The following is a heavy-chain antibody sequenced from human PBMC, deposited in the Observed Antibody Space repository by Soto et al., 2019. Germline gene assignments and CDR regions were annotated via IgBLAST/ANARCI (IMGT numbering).Heavy chain of an antibody. J-gene: IGHJ6*01. V-gene: IGHV1-69*01. Sequence: QVQLVQSGAEVKQPGSSVKVSCKTSGGAFSGSVISWVRHVPGQGLDWMGAIIPIYGSANYAQNVQGRIMVTADDTTSTSYRALCSLRSQDTAGYYCAVGTLAACGSSSGSRMAGWGQGPAVTVSS. CDR2: IIPIYGSA. CDR3: AVGTLAACGSSSGSRMAG. D-gene: IGHD6-25*01. CDR1: GGAFSGSV.